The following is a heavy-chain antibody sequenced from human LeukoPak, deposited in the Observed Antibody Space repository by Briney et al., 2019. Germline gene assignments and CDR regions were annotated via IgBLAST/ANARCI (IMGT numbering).Heavy chain of an antibody. CDR1: GYTFTSYG. CDR3: ARVSGWGVYYYGMDV. CDR2: ISAYNGNT. D-gene: IGHD6-25*01. J-gene: IGHJ6*02. Sequence: EASVKVSCKASGYTFTSYGISWVRQAPGQGLEWMGWISAYNGNTNYAQKLQGRVTMTTDTSTSTAYMELRSLRSDDTAVYYCARVSGWGVYYYGMDVWGQGTTVTVSS. V-gene: IGHV1-18*01.